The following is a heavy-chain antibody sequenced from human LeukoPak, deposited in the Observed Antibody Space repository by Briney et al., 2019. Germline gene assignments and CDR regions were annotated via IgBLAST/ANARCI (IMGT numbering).Heavy chain of an antibody. CDR3: ASVLPGSQKNWFDP. Sequence: SETLSLTCTVSGGSISNYYWSWIRQPAGKGLEWIGRIYNSGSTNYNPSLKSRVTMSVDTSKNQFSLKLSSVTAADTAVYYCASVLPGSQKNWFDPWGQGTLVTVSS. V-gene: IGHV4-4*07. CDR2: IYNSGST. D-gene: IGHD3-10*01. CDR1: GGSISNYY. J-gene: IGHJ5*02.